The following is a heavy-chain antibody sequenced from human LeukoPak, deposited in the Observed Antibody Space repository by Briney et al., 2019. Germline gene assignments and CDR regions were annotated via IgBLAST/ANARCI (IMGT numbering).Heavy chain of an antibody. D-gene: IGHD7-27*01. Sequence: PGGSLRLSCAASGFTFSSYEMNWVRQAPGKGLEYVSAISNDGDGTCYATSVKGRFTISRDNSKNTLYLQMGSLRAEDMAAYYCAKALYDSTGDGYWGQGTLVTISS. CDR1: GFTFSSYE. CDR2: ISNDGDGT. V-gene: IGHV3-64*01. CDR3: AKALYDSTGDGY. J-gene: IGHJ4*02.